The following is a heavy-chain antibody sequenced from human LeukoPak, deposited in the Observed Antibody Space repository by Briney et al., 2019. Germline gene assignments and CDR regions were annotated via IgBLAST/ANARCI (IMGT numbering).Heavy chain of an antibody. CDR2: IRYDGSSK. V-gene: IGHV3-30*02. D-gene: IGHD3-22*01. J-gene: IGHJ5*02. CDR3: ARDYYMGIVDQ. Sequence: GGSLRLSCAASGFTFSNYAMHWVRQAPGKGLEWLAYIRYDGSSKYYADFVKGRFTISRDNAKNTLYLQMNSLRVEDTSVYYCARDYYMGIVDQWGQGTRVTVSS. CDR1: GFTFSNYA.